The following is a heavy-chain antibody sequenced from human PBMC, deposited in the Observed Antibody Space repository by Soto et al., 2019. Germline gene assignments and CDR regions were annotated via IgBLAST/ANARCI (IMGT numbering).Heavy chain of an antibody. V-gene: IGHV1-18*01. Sequence: ASLNESCKAVGYTFTNCGIAWVRQAPGQGLEWMGWISTYSDSTNYAQTLQGRVTMTTDTSTSTASMEQRSLTPDDTAVYYCGRGYSGTYNFDYWGQGTLVTVSS. CDR2: ISTYSDST. J-gene: IGHJ4*02. D-gene: IGHD1-26*01. CDR1: GYTFTNCG. CDR3: GRGYSGTYNFDY.